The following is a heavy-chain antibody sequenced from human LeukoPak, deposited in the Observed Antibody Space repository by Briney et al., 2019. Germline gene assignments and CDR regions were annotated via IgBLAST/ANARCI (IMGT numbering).Heavy chain of an antibody. V-gene: IGHV1-46*01. CDR2: INPSGGST. D-gene: IGHD3-22*01. CDR3: ARAGEGIVVVMPLDY. CDR1: GYTFTSYY. J-gene: IGHJ4*02. Sequence: ASVKVSCKASGYTFTSYYMHWVRQAPGQGLEWMGIINPSGGSTSYAQKFQGRVTMTRDTSTSTVYMELSSLRSEDTAAYYCARAGEGIVVVMPLDYWGQGTLVTVSS.